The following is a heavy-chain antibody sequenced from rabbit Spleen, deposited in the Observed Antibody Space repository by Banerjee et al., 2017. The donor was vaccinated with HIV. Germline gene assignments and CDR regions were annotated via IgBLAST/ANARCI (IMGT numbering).Heavy chain of an antibody. J-gene: IGHJ4*01. Sequence: QEQVVEAGGGVVQPEGSLTLSCTAAGFSCSSSYLICWVRQAPGKGLEWIACIYSGDGKIHSASWAKGRFTISKTSSTTVTLQMTSLTAADTATYFCARVGGVGVYGYSTLWGPGTLVTVS. V-gene: IGHV1S45*01. D-gene: IGHD6-1*01. CDR3: ARVGGVGVYGYSTL. CDR1: GFSCSSSYL. CDR2: IYSGDGKI.